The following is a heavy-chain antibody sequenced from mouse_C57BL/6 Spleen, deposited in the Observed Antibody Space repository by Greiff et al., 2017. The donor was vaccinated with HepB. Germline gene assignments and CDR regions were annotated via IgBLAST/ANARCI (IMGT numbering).Heavy chain of an antibody. CDR1: GYTFTSYW. D-gene: IGHD2-4*01. J-gene: IGHJ3*01. Sequence: VQLQQPGAELVKPGASVKMSCKASGYTFTSYWITWVKQRPGQGLEWIGDIYPGSGSTNYNEKFKSKATLTVDTSSSTAYMQLSSLTSEDSAVYYCASNYDYDEGFAYWGQGTLVTVSA. CDR2: IYPGSGST. V-gene: IGHV1-55*01. CDR3: ASNYDYDEGFAY.